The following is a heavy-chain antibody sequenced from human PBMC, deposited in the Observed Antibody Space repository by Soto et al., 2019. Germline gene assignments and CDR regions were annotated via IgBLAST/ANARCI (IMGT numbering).Heavy chain of an antibody. V-gene: IGHV4-4*02. CDR1: GGSISSSNW. CDR3: ARAGWGSGSYYTLGY. Sequence: QVQLQESGPGLVKPSGTLSLTCAVSGGSISSSNWWSWVRQPPGKGLEWIGEIYHSGSTNYNPSLKSRVTISVDKSKNQFSLKLSSVTAAHTAVYYCARAGWGSGSYYTLGYWGQGTLVTVSS. D-gene: IGHD3-10*01. J-gene: IGHJ4*02. CDR2: IYHSGST.